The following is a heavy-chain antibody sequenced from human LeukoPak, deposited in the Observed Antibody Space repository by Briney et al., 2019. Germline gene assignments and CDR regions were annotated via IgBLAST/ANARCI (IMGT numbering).Heavy chain of an antibody. CDR2: IYYSGST. V-gene: IGHV4-39*07. CDR3: ARAPHPRSTEYYFDY. Sequence: SETLSLTCTVSGGSISSSSYYWGWIRQPPGKGLEWIGSIYYSGSTYYNPSLKSRVTISVDTSKNQFSLKLSSVTAADTAVYYCARAPHPRSTEYYFDYWGQGTLVTVSS. CDR1: GGSISSSSYY. J-gene: IGHJ4*02.